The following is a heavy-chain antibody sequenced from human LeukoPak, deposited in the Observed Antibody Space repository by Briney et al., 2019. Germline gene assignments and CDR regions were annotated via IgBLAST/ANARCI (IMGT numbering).Heavy chain of an antibody. CDR1: GGSFSGYY. CDR3: ARSPISTSCYDY. V-gene: IGHV4-34*01. J-gene: IGHJ4*02. CDR2: INHSGST. Sequence: SETLSLTCAVYGGSFSGYYWSWIRQPPGKGLEWIGEINHSGSTNYNPSLKSRVTISVDTSKNQFSLKLSSVTAADTAVYYCARSPISTSCYDYWGQGTLVTVSS. D-gene: IGHD2-2*01.